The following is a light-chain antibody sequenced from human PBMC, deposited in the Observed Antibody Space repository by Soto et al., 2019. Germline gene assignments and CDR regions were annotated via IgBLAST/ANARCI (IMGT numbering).Light chain of an antibody. CDR2: DAS. CDR3: QQYSSDSYT. V-gene: IGKV1-5*01. CDR1: QTISDW. Sequence: DIQMTQSPSTVSAAVGDRVTITCRASQTISDWLAWYQQKPGEAPKLLIYDASSLESGVPSRFSGVGSGTEFTLSISSLQPDDFATYYCQQYSSDSYTFGQGTKLEI. J-gene: IGKJ2*01.